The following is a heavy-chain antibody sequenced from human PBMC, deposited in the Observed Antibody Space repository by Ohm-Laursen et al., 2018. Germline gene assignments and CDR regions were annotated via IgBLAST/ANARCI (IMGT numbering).Heavy chain of an antibody. D-gene: IGHD6-19*01. V-gene: IGHV3-48*03. J-gene: IGHJ3*02. CDR2: ISSSGSTI. Sequence: LSLTCAASGFTFSSYEMNWVRQAPGKGLEWVSYISSSGSTIYYADSVKGRFTISRDNAKNSLYLQMNSPRAEDTAVYYCARDRSGWYIGDAFDIWGQGTMVTVSS. CDR3: ARDRSGWYIGDAFDI. CDR1: GFTFSSYE.